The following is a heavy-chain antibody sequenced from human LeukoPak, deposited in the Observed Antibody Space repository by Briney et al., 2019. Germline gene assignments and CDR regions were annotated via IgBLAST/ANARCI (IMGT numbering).Heavy chain of an antibody. CDR2: IKQDGSEK. J-gene: IGHJ5*02. CDR3: GRDRLIGGLDP. D-gene: IGHD3-3*01. CDR1: GLTFSSHW. Sequence: GGSLRLSCAASGLTFSSHWMTWVRQAPGKGLEWVATIKQDGSEKYYVDSVKGRFTISRDNAKNSLYLQMNSLRAADTAVYYCGRDRLIGGLDPWGQGTLVTVSS. V-gene: IGHV3-7*01.